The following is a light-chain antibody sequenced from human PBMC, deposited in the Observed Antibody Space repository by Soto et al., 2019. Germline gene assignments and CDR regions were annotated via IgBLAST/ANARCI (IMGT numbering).Light chain of an antibody. Sequence: EIVLTQSPGTLSLSPGERATLSCMASQSVSSSYLAWYQQKPGQAPRLLIYGAFSRATGIPDMFSGSGSGTDVTLTISRLEPEDFAVYYCQQYGSSPPYTFGQGTKLEIK. CDR3: QQYGSSPPYT. CDR1: QSVSSSY. V-gene: IGKV3-20*01. J-gene: IGKJ2*01. CDR2: GAF.